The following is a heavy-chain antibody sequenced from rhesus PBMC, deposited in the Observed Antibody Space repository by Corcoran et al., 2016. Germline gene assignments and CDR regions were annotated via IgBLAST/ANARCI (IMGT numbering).Heavy chain of an antibody. D-gene: IGHD6-25*01. Sequence: QVQLQESGPGLVKPSETLSLTCAVSGGTISGYYWNWIRPPPGKGLEWIGDIGGSSGSTYSNPSLNSRVTISTDTSKNQFSLKLSSVTAADTAVYYCARRQGGSWVDYWGQGVLVTVSS. V-gene: IGHV4-165*02. CDR2: IGGSSGST. CDR3: ARRQGGSWVDY. J-gene: IGHJ4*01. CDR1: GGTISGYY.